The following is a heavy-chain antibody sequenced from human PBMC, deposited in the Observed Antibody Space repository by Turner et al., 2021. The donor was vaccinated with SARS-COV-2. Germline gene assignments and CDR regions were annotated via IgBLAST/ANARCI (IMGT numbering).Heavy chain of an antibody. CDR3: AKGSVYSYELGFDY. D-gene: IGHD5-18*01. Sequence: EVQLVESGGGLVQPGRSLRLSCAASGFTFDDYAMNWVRQAPGKGLEWVSGISWNSGSIGYADSVKGRFTISRDNAKNSLYLQMNSLRAEDTALYYCAKGSVYSYELGFDYWGQGTLVTVSS. J-gene: IGHJ4*02. CDR2: ISWNSGSI. CDR1: GFTFDDYA. V-gene: IGHV3-9*01.